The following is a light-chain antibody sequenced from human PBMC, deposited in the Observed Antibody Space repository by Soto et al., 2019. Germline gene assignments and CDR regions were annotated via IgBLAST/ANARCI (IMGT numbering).Light chain of an antibody. V-gene: IGKV1-5*01. J-gene: IGKJ1*01. CDR1: QSINTW. CDR2: ESS. CDR3: QHYNSYSEA. Sequence: DIQMTQSPSTLSGSVGDRVTITCRASQSINTWLAWYQQKPGKAPKVLIYESSLLQSGVPSRFSGSGSGTEFTLTISSLQPDDFATYYCQHYNSYSEAFGQGTKVDIK.